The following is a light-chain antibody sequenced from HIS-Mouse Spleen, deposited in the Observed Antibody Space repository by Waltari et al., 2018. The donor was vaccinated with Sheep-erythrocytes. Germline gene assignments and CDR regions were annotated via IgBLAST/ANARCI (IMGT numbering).Light chain of an antibody. Sequence: SYELTQPPSVSVSPGQTARITCSGDALPKKYAYWYQQKSGQAPVLVLYEDSKRPSGIPGRFSGSSSGTMATLTISGAQVEDEADYYCYSTDSSGNHSVFGGGTKLTVL. CDR2: EDS. V-gene: IGLV3-10*01. CDR3: YSTDSSGNHSV. J-gene: IGLJ2*01. CDR1: ALPKKY.